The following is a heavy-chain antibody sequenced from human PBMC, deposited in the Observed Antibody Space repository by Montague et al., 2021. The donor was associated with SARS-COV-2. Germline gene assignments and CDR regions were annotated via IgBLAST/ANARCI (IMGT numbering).Heavy chain of an antibody. D-gene: IGHD6-13*01. CDR3: ARDALAASDSFDY. J-gene: IGHJ4*02. CDR1: GFTFSDHS. CDR2: ISTSGEIK. V-gene: IGHV3-48*02. Sequence: SLRLSCAASGFTFSDHSMNWVRQAPGKGLQWVSHISTSGEIKYYADSVKGRFSISRDNAEKAVSLQMNSLRDDDTAIYYCARDALAASDSFDYWGPGILVTVSS.